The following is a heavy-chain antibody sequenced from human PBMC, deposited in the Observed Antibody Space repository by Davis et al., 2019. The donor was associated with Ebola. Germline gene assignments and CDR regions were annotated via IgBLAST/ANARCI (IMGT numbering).Heavy chain of an antibody. Sequence: AASVKVSCKASGYTFTNYYMHWVRQAPGQGLEWMGMINPNDGRTIYAQKFQGRVTVTRDTSTATVYMDLNSLRAEDTAVYYCAKEWFGENQWEPFDYWGQGTLVTVSS. D-gene: IGHD3-10*01. V-gene: IGHV1-46*01. CDR1: GYTFTNYY. CDR2: INPNDGRT. J-gene: IGHJ4*02. CDR3: AKEWFGENQWEPFDY.